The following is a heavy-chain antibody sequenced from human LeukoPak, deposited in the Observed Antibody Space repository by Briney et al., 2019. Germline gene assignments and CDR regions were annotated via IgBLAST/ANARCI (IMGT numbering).Heavy chain of an antibody. CDR1: GGSFSGYY. D-gene: IGHD3/OR15-3a*01. J-gene: IGHJ4*02. V-gene: IGHV4-34*01. Sequence: SETLSLTCAVYGGSFSGYYWSWIRQPPGKGLVWIGEIKHSGSTNYNPSLKSRVTISVHTSKKQFSLKLSSVTAADTAVYYCASGEFRHGLQVDYWGQGTLVAVSS. CDR3: ASGEFRHGLQVDY. CDR2: IKHSGST.